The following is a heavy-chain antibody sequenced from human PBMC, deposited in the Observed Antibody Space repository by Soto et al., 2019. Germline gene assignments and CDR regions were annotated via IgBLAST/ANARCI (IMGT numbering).Heavy chain of an antibody. J-gene: IGHJ5*02. V-gene: IGHV1-3*01. CDR3: ARVDYSSSWYDWFDP. Sequence: ASVKVSCKASGYTFTSYAMHWVRQAPGQRLEWMGWINAGNGNTKYSQKFQGRVTITRDTSASTAYMELSSLRSEDTAVYYCARVDYSSSWYDWFDPWSQGTLVTVSS. CDR2: INAGNGNT. D-gene: IGHD6-13*01. CDR1: GYTFTSYA.